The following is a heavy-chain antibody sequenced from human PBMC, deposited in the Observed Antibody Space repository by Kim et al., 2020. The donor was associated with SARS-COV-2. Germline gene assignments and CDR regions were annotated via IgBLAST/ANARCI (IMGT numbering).Heavy chain of an antibody. V-gene: IGHV1-69*13. CDR2: IIPIFGTA. Sequence: SVKVSCKASGGTFSSYAISWVRQAPGQGLEWMGGIIPIFGTANYAQKFQGRVTITADESTSTAYMELSSLRSGDTAVYYCARVVAAAENWFDPWGQGTLVTVSS. J-gene: IGHJ5*02. CDR1: GGTFSSYA. D-gene: IGHD6-13*01. CDR3: ARVVAAAENWFDP.